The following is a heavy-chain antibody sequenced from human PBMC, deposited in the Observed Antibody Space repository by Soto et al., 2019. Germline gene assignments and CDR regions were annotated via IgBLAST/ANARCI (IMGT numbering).Heavy chain of an antibody. CDR3: ARSSFWEVVNIDY. J-gene: IGHJ4*02. D-gene: IGHD2-15*01. CDR1: GGSISSYY. Sequence: SETLSLTCTVSGGSISSYYWSWIRQPPGKGLEWIGYIYYSGSTNYNPSLKSRVTISVDTAKNQFSLKLSSVAAADTAVDYCARSSFWEVVNIDYWGQGTLVTVSS. V-gene: IGHV4-59*01. CDR2: IYYSGST.